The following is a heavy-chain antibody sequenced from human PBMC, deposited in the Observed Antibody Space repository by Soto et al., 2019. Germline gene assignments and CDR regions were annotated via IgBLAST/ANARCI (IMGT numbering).Heavy chain of an antibody. Sequence: DSGPTLFNPTETLTLTCNVSGFSLSTGRMGVSWIRQPPGKALEWLAHIFSDVERSYSTSLQGRLTISKDSSGSQVVLSMTNMHPADTGTDYCVRLNDHSYSYYYATDVWGQST. D-gene: IGHD1-1*01. V-gene: IGHV2-26*01. CDR3: VRLNDHSYSYYYATDV. J-gene: IGHJ6*02. CDR1: GFSLSTGRMG. CDR2: IFSDVER.